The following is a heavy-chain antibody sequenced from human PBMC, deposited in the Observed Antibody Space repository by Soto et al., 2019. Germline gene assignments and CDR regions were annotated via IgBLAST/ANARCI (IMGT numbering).Heavy chain of an antibody. V-gene: IGHV4-30-4*01. CDR3: AREPLKWYGMDV. CDR2: IFYTGST. D-gene: IGHD1-26*01. CDR1: GGSIRSGDYY. Sequence: QVQLQESGPGLVKPSQTLSLTCTVSGGSIRSGDYYWSWIRQSPGTGLEWIGYIFYTGSTYYNPSLRSRLAISVDTYMNQFSLKLSSVTAADGAVYYCAREPLKWYGMDVWGQGTTVTVSS. J-gene: IGHJ6*02.